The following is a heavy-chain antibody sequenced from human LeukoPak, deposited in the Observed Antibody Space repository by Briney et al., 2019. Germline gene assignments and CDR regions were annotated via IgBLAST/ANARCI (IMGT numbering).Heavy chain of an antibody. V-gene: IGHV1-18*01. J-gene: IGHJ5*02. CDR1: XXTXXSXG. Sequence: ASVXXSXXXSXXTXXSXGIXXXRXAPGQGVEWMGWISVYNCNTNYSQELQCRFTMTTDTSTTTAYMYLRILRSDDTAVYYCAIDPVAGSLSHKKNFFDLWGQVTLVTVSS. CDR3: AIDPVAGSLSHKKNFFDL. D-gene: IGHD6-19*01. CDR2: ISVYNCNT.